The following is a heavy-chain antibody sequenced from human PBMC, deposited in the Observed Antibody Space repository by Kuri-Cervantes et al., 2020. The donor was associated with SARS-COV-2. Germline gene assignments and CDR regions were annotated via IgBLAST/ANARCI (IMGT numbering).Heavy chain of an antibody. D-gene: IGHD6-13*01. CDR1: EFTFSSYS. Sequence: GESLKISCAASEFTFSSYSMHWVRQAPGKGLEWVAVISYDGSNKYYADSVKGRFTISRDNSKNTLYLQMNSLRAEDTAVYYCARLGVAAAGSYYYYGMDVWGQGTTVTVSS. CDR2: ISYDGSNK. CDR3: ARLGVAAAGSYYYYGMDV. V-gene: IGHV3-30*03. J-gene: IGHJ6*02.